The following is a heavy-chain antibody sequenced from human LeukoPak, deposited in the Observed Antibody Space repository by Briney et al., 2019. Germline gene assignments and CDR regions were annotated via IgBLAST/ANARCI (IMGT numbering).Heavy chain of an antibody. CDR2: IIPIFGTA. CDR3: AREMVRGVIRPDAFDI. V-gene: IGHV1-69*05. D-gene: IGHD3-10*01. CDR1: GGTFSSYA. Sequence: SVKASCKASGGTFSSYAISWVRQAPGQGLEWMGGIIPIFGTANYAQKFQGRVTITTDESTSTAYMELSSLRSEDTAVYYCAREMVRGVIRPDAFDIWGQGTMVTVSS. J-gene: IGHJ3*02.